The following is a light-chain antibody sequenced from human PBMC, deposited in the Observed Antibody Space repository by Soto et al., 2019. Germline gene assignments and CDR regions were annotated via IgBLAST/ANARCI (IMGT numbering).Light chain of an antibody. V-gene: IGKV3-11*01. CDR1: QIVSSY. Sequence: EIVLTQSPATLSLSPGERATLSCRASQIVSSYLAWYQQKPGQAPRLLIYDASNRATGIPARFSGSGSGTDFTLTISSLEPEDFAFYYCQQRSNWPPTFGQGTKVDI. CDR2: DAS. CDR3: QQRSNWPPT. J-gene: IGKJ1*01.